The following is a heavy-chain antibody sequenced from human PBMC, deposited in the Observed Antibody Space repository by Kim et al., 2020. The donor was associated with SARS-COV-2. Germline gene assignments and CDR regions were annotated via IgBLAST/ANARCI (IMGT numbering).Heavy chain of an antibody. CDR3: AKETDTYGGNPPDY. D-gene: IGHD4-17*01. V-gene: IGHV3-23*01. CDR2: ISGAGSSP. Sequence: GGSLRLSCAASGFTFSSYAMSWVRQAPGKGLEWVSGISGAGSSPYYADSVKGRFTISRDNSKNTLYLQMNSLRAEDTALYYCAKETDTYGGNPPDYWGQGTLVTVSS. CDR1: GFTFSSYA. J-gene: IGHJ4*02.